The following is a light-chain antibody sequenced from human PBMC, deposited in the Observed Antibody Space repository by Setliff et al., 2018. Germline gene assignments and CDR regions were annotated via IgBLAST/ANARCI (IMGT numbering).Light chain of an antibody. CDR3: YSYASSSIPYV. V-gene: IGLV2-14*03. J-gene: IGLJ1*01. Sequence: QSALTQPASVSGSPGQSITISCSGTSSDVGAYDYVSWYQKHPDKAPKLIIYDVNKRPSGVSNRFSGSKSVNTASLTISGLQAEDEGDYYCYSYASSSIPYVFGSGTKVTVL. CDR2: DVN. CDR1: SSDVGAYDY.